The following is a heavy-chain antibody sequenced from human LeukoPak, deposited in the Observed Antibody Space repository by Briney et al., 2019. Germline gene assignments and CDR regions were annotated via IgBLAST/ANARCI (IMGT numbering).Heavy chain of an antibody. Sequence: MSSETLSLTCTVSGGSISSSSYYWGWIRQPPGKGLEWIGSIYYSGSTYYNPSLKSRVTISVDTSKNQFSLKLSSVTAADTAVYYCARPPHQGSHGDYWGQGTLVTVSS. CDR1: GGSISSSSYY. V-gene: IGHV4-39*07. CDR3: ARPPHQGSHGDY. J-gene: IGHJ4*02. CDR2: IYYSGST. D-gene: IGHD2-2*01.